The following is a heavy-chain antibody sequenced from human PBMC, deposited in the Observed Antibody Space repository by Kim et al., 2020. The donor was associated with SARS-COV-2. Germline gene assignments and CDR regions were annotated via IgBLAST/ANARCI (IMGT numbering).Heavy chain of an antibody. D-gene: IGHD6-6*01. J-gene: IGHJ6*02. Sequence: VKGRFTSARDNAKNSLYLQMNSLRAEDTAVYYCARIVLGSSSPKYYGMDVWGQGTTVTVSS. CDR3: ARIVLGSSSPKYYGMDV. V-gene: IGHV3-11*06.